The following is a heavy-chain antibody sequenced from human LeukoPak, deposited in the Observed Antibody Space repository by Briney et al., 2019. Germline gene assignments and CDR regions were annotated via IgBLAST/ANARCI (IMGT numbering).Heavy chain of an antibody. D-gene: IGHD4-17*01. CDR3: ARGLVGGNDCGDLNAFDY. CDR1: GGSFSGYS. CDR2: INHSGST. J-gene: IGHJ4*02. V-gene: IGHV4-34*01. Sequence: PSETLSLTCAVYGGSFSGYSWSWIRQPPGKGLEWIGEINHSGSTNYNPSLKSRVTISVDTSKNQFSLKLSSVTAADTAVYYCARGLVGGNDCGDLNAFDYWGQGTLVTVSS.